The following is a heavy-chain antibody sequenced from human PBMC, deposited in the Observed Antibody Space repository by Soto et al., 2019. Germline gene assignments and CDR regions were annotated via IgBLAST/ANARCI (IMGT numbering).Heavy chain of an antibody. CDR2: IWYDGYNK. D-gene: IGHD4-17*01. CDR1: GFTFSSYG. Sequence: VGSLRLSCAASGFTFSSYGMHWVRQAPGKGLQWVAVIWYDGYNKYYADSVKGRFTISRDNSKNTLYLQMNSLRAEDTAVYYCARVVSDYVYFDYWGQGTLVTVSS. CDR3: ARVVSDYVYFDY. V-gene: IGHV3-33*01. J-gene: IGHJ4*02.